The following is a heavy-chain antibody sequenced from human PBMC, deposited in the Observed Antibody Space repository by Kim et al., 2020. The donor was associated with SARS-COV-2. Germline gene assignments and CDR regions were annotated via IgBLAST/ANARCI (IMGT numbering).Heavy chain of an antibody. J-gene: IGHJ6*02. CDR3: ARVPRIQLWSPSYGMDV. Sequence: SVKVSCKASGYTFTSYYMHWVRQAPGQGLEWMGIINPSGGSTSYAQKFQGRVTMTRDTSTSTVYMELSSLRSEDTAVYYCARVPRIQLWSPSYGMDVWGQGTTVTVSS. CDR2: INPSGGST. V-gene: IGHV1-46*01. CDR1: GYTFTSYY. D-gene: IGHD5-18*01.